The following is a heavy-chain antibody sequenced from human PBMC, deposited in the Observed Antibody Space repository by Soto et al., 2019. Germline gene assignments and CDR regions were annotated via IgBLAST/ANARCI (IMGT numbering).Heavy chain of an antibody. V-gene: IGHV4-4*07. J-gene: IGHJ4*02. CDR3: ASDANPNVDTAMEY. Sequence: NPSETLSLTCTVSGGSISSYYWSWIRQPAGKGLEWIGRIYTSGSTNYNPSLKSRVTMSVDTSKNQFSLKLSSVTAADTAVYYCASDANPNVDTAMEYWGQGTLVTVSS. D-gene: IGHD5-18*01. CDR1: GGSISSYY. CDR2: IYTSGST.